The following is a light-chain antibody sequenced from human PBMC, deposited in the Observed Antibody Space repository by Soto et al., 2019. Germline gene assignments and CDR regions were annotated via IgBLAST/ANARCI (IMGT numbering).Light chain of an antibody. CDR3: QQSYSGFT. V-gene: IGKV1-39*01. Sequence: DIQMTQSPSSLSASVGDRVTITCRASQSISSYLNWYQQKPGKAPKLLIYAASSLQSGVPSRFSGIGSGTDFPLTISSLQPEDFATYYCQQSYSGFTFGPGTKVDIK. CDR1: QSISSY. CDR2: AAS. J-gene: IGKJ3*01.